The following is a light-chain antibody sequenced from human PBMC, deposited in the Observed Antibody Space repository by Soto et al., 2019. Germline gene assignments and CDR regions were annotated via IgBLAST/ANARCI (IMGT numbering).Light chain of an antibody. Sequence: EIVMTQSPATLSVSPGERATLSCRASQSVSSNFAWYQQKPGQAPRLLIYGASTRATGIPARFSGSGAGTEFTLPISSLQSEDFAVYYCQQYNNWPRRTFGQGTKVEIK. V-gene: IGKV3-15*01. CDR3: QQYNNWPRRT. CDR1: QSVSSN. J-gene: IGKJ1*01. CDR2: GAS.